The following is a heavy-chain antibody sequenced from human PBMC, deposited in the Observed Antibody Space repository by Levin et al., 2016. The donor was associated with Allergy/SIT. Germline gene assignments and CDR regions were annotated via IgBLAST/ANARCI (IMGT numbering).Heavy chain of an antibody. CDR2: ISGSGGST. V-gene: IGHV3-23*01. D-gene: IGHD3-3*01. Sequence: GGSLRLSCAASGFTFSSYAMSWVRQAPGKGLEWVSAISGSGGSTYYADSVKGRFTISRDNSKNTLYLQMNSLRAEDTAVYYCAKDTYYDFWSGYPWSMDVWGQGTTVTVSS. CDR1: GFTFSSYA. J-gene: IGHJ6*02. CDR3: AKDTYYDFWSGYPWSMDV.